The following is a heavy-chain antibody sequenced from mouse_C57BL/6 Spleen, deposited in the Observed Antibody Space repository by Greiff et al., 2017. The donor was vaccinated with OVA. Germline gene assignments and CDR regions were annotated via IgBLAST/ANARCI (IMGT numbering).Heavy chain of an antibody. D-gene: IGHD2-3*01. Sequence: VQLKESGPVLVKPGASVKMSCKASGYTFTDYYMNWVKQSHGKSLEWIGVINPYNGGTSYNQKFKGKATLTVDKSSSTAYMELNSLTSEDSAVYYCARSKDGYYWFAYWGQGTLVTVSA. CDR1: GYTFTDYY. V-gene: IGHV1-19*01. CDR2: INPYNGGT. J-gene: IGHJ3*01. CDR3: ARSKDGYYWFAY.